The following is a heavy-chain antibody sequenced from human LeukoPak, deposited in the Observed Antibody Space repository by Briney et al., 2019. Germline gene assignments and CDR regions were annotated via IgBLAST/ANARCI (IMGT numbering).Heavy chain of an antibody. V-gene: IGHV1-8*01. CDR2: MNPKSGNT. Sequence: GASVKVSCKASGYTFTSYDINWVRQATGQGLEWMGWMNPKSGNTGYVRRFQGRLTMTRNTSISVAYMELSSLRSEDTAVYYCASGSSLWGQGTLVTVSS. J-gene: IGHJ4*02. CDR3: ASGSSL. CDR1: GYTFTSYD. D-gene: IGHD6-6*01.